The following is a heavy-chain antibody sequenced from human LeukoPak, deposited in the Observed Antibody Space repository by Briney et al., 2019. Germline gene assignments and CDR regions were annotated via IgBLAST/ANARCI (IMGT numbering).Heavy chain of an antibody. J-gene: IGHJ4*02. CDR2: ISWNSGSI. Sequence: GGSLRLFCAASGFTFDDYAMHWVRQAPGKGLEWVSGISWNSGSIGYADSVKGRFTISRDNAKNSLYLQMNSLRAEDTAVYYCAKDKQWLDYFDYWGQGTLVTVSS. CDR1: GFTFDDYA. D-gene: IGHD6-19*01. V-gene: IGHV3-9*01. CDR3: AKDKQWLDYFDY.